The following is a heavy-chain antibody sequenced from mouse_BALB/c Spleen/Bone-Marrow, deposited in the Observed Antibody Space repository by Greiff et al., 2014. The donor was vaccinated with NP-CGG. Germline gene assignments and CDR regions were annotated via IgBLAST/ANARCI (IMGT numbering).Heavy chain of an antibody. CDR3: AIYYYGSSGFAY. CDR1: GFNIKDTY. J-gene: IGHJ3*01. D-gene: IGHD1-1*01. V-gene: IGHV14-3*02. Sequence: EVQLQQSGAELVKPGASVKLSCTASGFNIKDTYMHWVKQRPGQGLEWIGRIDPANGNTKYDPKFQGKATITADTSSNTAYLQLSSLTSEGTAVCYCAIYYYGSSGFAYWGQGTLVTVSA. CDR2: IDPANGNT.